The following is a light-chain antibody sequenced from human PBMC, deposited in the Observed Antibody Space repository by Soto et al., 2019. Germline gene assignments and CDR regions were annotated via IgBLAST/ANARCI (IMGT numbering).Light chain of an antibody. V-gene: IGLV4-69*01. J-gene: IGLJ2*01. CDR3: QTWDTGIKL. CDR2: LNSDGSH. CDR1: SGHSNYA. Sequence: QLVLTQSPSASASLGASVKLTCTLSSGHSNYAIAWHQQQPEKGPRYLMKLNSDGSHTKGDGIPDRFSGSSSGAERYLTISSLQSEDEADYYCQTWDTGIKLFGGGTQLTVL.